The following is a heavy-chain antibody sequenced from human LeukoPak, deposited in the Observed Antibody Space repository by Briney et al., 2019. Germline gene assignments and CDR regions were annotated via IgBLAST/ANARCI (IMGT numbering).Heavy chain of an antibody. Sequence: SETLSLTCAVYGGSFSGYYWSWIRQPPGKGLEWIGEINHSGSTNYNPSLKSRVTISVDTSKNQFSLKLSSVTAADTAVYYCARGPHYYDSSGYLYYFDYWGQGTLVTVSS. CDR1: GGSFSGYY. CDR3: ARGPHYYDSSGYLYYFDY. V-gene: IGHV4-34*01. J-gene: IGHJ4*02. CDR2: INHSGST. D-gene: IGHD3-22*01.